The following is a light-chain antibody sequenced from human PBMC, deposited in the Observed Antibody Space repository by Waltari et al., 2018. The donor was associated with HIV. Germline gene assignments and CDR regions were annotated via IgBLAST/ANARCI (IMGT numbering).Light chain of an antibody. CDR1: QSLSSF. Sequence: IQLTQSPSSLSASVGDRVTITCRASQSLSSFLNWYQLKPGKAPKLLIYTTSSLQGGVPSRFSGSGSGTTFTLTISSLQPEDFATYYCQQSYSIPPLTFGGGTKVEI. CDR2: TTS. J-gene: IGKJ4*01. V-gene: IGKV1-39*01. CDR3: QQSYSIPPLT.